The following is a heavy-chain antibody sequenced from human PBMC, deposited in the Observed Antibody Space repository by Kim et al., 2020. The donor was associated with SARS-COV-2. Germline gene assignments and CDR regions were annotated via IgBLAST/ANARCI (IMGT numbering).Heavy chain of an antibody. Sequence: ASVKVSCKASGYTFSSYFIHWVRQAPGQGLEWMGVINPSGGTTRYAQNFQGRVTLTRDTSTSTVYMELSSLRSEDTAVYYCARDRVAVAGIGEGFLGYWGQGDLVTVSS. V-gene: IGHV1-46*01. CDR3: ARDRVAVAGIGEGFLGY. D-gene: IGHD6-19*01. J-gene: IGHJ4*02. CDR1: GYTFSSYF. CDR2: INPSGGTT.